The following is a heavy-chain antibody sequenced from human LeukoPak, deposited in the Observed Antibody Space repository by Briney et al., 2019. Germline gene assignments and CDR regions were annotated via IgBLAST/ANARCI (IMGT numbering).Heavy chain of an antibody. CDR1: GFTFSSSW. D-gene: IGHD3-10*01. J-gene: IGHJ5*02. CDR2: INGDGGEI. CDR3: VRAHNPGGWFDP. Sequence: PGGSLRLSCAASGFTFSSSWMTWVRQAPGNGLEWVASINGDGGEIHYVDSVKGRFTISRDNAKNSLYLQMNSLTAEDTAVHYCVRAHNPGGWFDPWGQGTLVTVSS. V-gene: IGHV3-7*04.